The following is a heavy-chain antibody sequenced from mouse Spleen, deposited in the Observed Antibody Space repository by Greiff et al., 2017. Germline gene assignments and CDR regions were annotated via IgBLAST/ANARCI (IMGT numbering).Heavy chain of an antibody. CDR1: GFTFSSYY. D-gene: IGHD2-4*01. CDR2: ISSGGGST. CDR3: ARGSTMITHYYAMDY. V-gene: IGHV5-12-1*01. J-gene: IGHJ4*01. Sequence: EVQGVESGGGLVKLGGSLKLSCAASGFTFSSYYMSWVRQTPEKRLEWVATISSGGGSTYYPDSVKGRFTISRDNAKNTLYLQMSSLNSEDTAVYYCARGSTMITHYYAMDYWGQGTSVTVSS.